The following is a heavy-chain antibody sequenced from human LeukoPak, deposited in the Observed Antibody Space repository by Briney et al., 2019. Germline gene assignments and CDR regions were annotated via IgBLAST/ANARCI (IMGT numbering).Heavy chain of an antibody. Sequence: SETLSLTCTVSGGSISSYYWSWIRQPPGKGLEWIGYIYYSGSTNYNPSLKSRVTISVDTSKNQFSLKLSSVTAADTAVYYCARGGNFGTIFGVAENWFDPWGQGTLVTVSS. V-gene: IGHV4-59*08. CDR1: GGSISSYY. J-gene: IGHJ5*02. CDR3: ARGGNFGTIFGVAENWFDP. CDR2: IYYSGST. D-gene: IGHD3-3*01.